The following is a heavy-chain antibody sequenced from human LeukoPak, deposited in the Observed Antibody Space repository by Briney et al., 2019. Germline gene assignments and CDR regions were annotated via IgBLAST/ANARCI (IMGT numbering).Heavy chain of an antibody. CDR3: ARARDSTLAAACLDY. CDR2: INPNSGGT. CDR1: GYTFTVYY. J-gene: IGHJ4*02. D-gene: IGHD6-13*01. Sequence: GASVKVSCKASGYTFTVYYMHWVRQAPGQGLEWMGWINPNSGGTNYAQKFQGRVTMTRDTSISTAYMELSRLRSDDTAVYYCARARDSTLAAACLDYWGQGTLVTVSS. V-gene: IGHV1-2*02.